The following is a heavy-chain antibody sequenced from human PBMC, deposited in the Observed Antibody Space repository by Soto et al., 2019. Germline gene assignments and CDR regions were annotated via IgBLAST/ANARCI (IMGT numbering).Heavy chain of an antibody. Sequence: SETLSLTCAVSGGSISSSNWWSWVRQPPGKGLEWIGEIYHSGSTNYNPSLKSRVTISVDKSKNQFSLKLSSVTAADTAVYYCARVGYSSSWIKKKHFDYWGQGTLVTVSS. D-gene: IGHD6-13*01. J-gene: IGHJ4*02. CDR3: ARVGYSSSWIKKKHFDY. V-gene: IGHV4-4*02. CDR2: IYHSGST. CDR1: GGSISSSNW.